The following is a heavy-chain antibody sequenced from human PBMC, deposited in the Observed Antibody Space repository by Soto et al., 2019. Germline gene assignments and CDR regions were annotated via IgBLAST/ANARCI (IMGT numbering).Heavy chain of an antibody. Sequence: QVQLQQWGAGLLKPSETLSLTCAVYGQSFSGHTWSWIRQSPGKGLEWIGEISQSGSTYYNPSLKTRVTISADTSKNQFSLTLNSVTAADTGVFYCARGSGIVVIPGELEDVHYDYWGQGTLVSVSS. CDR2: ISQSGST. J-gene: IGHJ4*02. CDR1: GQSFSGHT. CDR3: ARGSGIVVIPGELEDVHYDY. V-gene: IGHV4-34*01. D-gene: IGHD2-2*01.